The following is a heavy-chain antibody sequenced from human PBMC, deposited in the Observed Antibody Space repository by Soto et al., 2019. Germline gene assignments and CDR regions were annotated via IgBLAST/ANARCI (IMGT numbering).Heavy chain of an antibody. D-gene: IGHD3-10*01. J-gene: IGHJ6*03. V-gene: IGHV3-33*01. CDR2: IWYDGSNK. CDR3: ARGRKTRYGSGSTSYYYYYMDV. Sequence: GGSLRLSCAASGFTFSSYGMHWVRQAPGKGLEWVAVIWYDGSNKYYADSVKGRFTISRDNSKNTLYLQMNSLRAEDTAVYYCARGRKTRYGSGSTSYYYYYMDVWGKGTTVTVSS. CDR1: GFTFSSYG.